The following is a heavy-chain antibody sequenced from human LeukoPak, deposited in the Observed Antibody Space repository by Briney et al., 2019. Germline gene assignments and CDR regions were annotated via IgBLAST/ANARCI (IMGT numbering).Heavy chain of an antibody. D-gene: IGHD3-10*01. Sequence: GGSLRLSCAASGFTFSTYAMSWVRLAPGRGLEWVSGISGSGGSTYYADSVKGRFTSSRDNSNNTLYVQMNSLRVEYTAVYYCAKSGGLSGSGRLAMDVWGQGTTVTVSS. CDR1: GFTFSTYA. CDR3: AKSGGLSGSGRLAMDV. CDR2: ISGSGGST. V-gene: IGHV3-23*01. J-gene: IGHJ6*02.